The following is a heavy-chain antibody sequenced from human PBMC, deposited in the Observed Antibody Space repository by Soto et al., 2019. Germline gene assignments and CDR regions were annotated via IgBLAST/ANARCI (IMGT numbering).Heavy chain of an antibody. Sequence: GESLKISCMGSGYKVSTWHNFTSYWIAWVRRMPGEGLEWMGIIYPGDSDTGYSPSFQGQVTISADKSINSVYLQWSSLKASDTATYYCARLGFNYDFLSGYYNVHHYYGIDVWGQGTTVTVSS. CDR1: GYKVSTWHNFTSYW. D-gene: IGHD3-3*01. CDR2: IYPGDSDT. J-gene: IGHJ6*02. CDR3: ARLGFNYDFLSGYYNVHHYYGIDV. V-gene: IGHV5-51*01.